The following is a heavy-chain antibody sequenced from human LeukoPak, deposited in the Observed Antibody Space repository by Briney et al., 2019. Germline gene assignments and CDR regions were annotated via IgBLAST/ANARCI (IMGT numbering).Heavy chain of an antibody. CDR1: GFTFSNYA. J-gene: IGHJ4*02. D-gene: IGHD4-17*01. V-gene: IGHV3-30*03. Sequence: GRSLRLSCAASGFTFSNYAMHWVRQAPGKGLEWVAVISYDGSNKYYADSVKGRFTISRDNSKNTLYLQMNSLRAEDTAVYYCVTTVTTALDYWGQGTLVTVSS. CDR2: ISYDGSNK. CDR3: VTTVTTALDY.